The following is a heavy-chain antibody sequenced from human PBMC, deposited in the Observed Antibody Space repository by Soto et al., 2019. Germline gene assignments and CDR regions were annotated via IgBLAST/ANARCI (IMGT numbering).Heavy chain of an antibody. CDR3: SGQWAAGYGAFDP. D-gene: IGHD3-9*01. V-gene: IGHV4-4*02. Sequence: QVKLQESGPGLEKPSGTLSLTCAVSGGSISNNRWWTWVRQAPGKGLEWIGEIHDRGSTNYNLSPKGRATVSIDRSKNHFSLEMRAVTAADTAVYYCSGQWAAGYGAFDPGGQGTLVTVSS. CDR2: IHDRGST. J-gene: IGHJ5*02. CDR1: GGSISNNRW.